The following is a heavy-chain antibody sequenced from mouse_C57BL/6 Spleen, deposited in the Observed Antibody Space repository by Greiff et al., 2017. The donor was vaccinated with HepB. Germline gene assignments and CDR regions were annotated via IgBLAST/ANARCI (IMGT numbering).Heavy chain of an antibody. CDR3: ARGYGPYWYFDV. D-gene: IGHD2-10*02. CDR1: GYTFTSYW. CDR2: IDPSDSYT. J-gene: IGHJ1*03. Sequence: VQLQQPGAELVMPGASVKLSCKASGYTFTSYWMHWVKQRPGQGLEWIGEIDPSDSYTNYNQKFKGKSTLTVDKSSSTAYMQLSSLTSEDSAVYYCARGYGPYWYFDVWGTGTTVTVSS. V-gene: IGHV1-69*01.